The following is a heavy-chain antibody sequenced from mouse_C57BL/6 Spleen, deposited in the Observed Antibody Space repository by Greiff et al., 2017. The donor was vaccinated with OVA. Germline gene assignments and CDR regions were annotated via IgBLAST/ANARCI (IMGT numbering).Heavy chain of an antibody. CDR3: ARSGGSSFWFAY. V-gene: IGHV2-6*01. CDR2: IWGVGST. J-gene: IGHJ3*01. CDR1: GFSLTSYG. D-gene: IGHD1-1*01. Sequence: VKLMESGPGLVAPSQSLSITCTVSGFSLTSYGVDWVRQSPGKGLEWLGVIWGVGSTNYNSALKSRMSISKDNSKSQVFVKISSLQPDDTAMYDCARSGGSSFWFAYWGQGTLVTVSA.